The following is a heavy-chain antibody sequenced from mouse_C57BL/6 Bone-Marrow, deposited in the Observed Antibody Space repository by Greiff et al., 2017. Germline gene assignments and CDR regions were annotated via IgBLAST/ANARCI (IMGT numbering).Heavy chain of an antibody. CDR1: GFTFSSYA. CDR3: ARDYGSSLYYFDY. J-gene: IGHJ2*01. D-gene: IGHD1-1*01. V-gene: IGHV5-4*01. CDR2: ISDGGSYT. Sequence: EVQEVESGGGLVKPGGSLKLSCAASGFTFSSYAMSWVRQTPEKRLEWVATISDGGSYTYYPDNVKGRFTISRDNAKNNLYLQMSHLKSEDTAMYYCARDYGSSLYYFDYWGQGTTLTVSS.